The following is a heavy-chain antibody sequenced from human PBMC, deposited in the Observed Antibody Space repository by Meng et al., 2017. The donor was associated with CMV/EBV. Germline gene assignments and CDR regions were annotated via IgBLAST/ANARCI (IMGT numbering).Heavy chain of an antibody. CDR1: GFTFSSYS. V-gene: IGHV3-21*01. Sequence: GESLKISCAASGFTFSSYSMNWVRQAPGKGLEWVSSISSSSSYIYYADSVKGRFTISRDNAKNSLYLQMNSLRAEDTAVYYCARDYYDFWSGYYDLGYWGQGTLVTVSS. CDR2: ISSSSSYI. D-gene: IGHD3-3*01. J-gene: IGHJ4*02. CDR3: ARDYYDFWSGYYDLGY.